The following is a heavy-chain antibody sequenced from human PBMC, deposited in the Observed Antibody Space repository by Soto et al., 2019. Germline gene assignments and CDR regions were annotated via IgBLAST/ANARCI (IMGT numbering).Heavy chain of an antibody. CDR2: IYHSGST. D-gene: IGHD3-10*01. Sequence: QLQLQESGSGLVKPSQTLSLTCAVSGGSISSGGYSWSWIRQPPGKGLEWIGYIYHSGSTYYNPSIKSRVTIAVDRSKNQFSLKLSSVTAADTAVYYCARGGYYGSGSYYNWGFDYWGQGTLVTVSS. V-gene: IGHV4-30-2*01. J-gene: IGHJ4*02. CDR3: ARGGYYGSGSYYNWGFDY. CDR1: GGSISSGGYS.